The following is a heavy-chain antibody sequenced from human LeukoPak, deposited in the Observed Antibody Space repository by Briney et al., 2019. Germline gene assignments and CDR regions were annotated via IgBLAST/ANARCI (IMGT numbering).Heavy chain of an antibody. CDR1: GYSISSGYY. CDR2: IYHSGST. J-gene: IGHJ5*02. V-gene: IGHV4-38-2*02. Sequence: SETLSLTCTVSGYSISSGYYWGWIRQPPGKGLEWIGSIYHSGSTYYNPSLKSRVTISVDTSKNQFSLKLSSVTAADTAVYYCARDRITMVRGVIIPNWFDPWGQGTLVTVSS. CDR3: ARDRITMVRGVIIPNWFDP. D-gene: IGHD3-10*01.